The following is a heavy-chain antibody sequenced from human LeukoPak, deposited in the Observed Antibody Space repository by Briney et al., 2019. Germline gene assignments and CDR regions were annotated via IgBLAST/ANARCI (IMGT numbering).Heavy chain of an antibody. Sequence: ASVKVSCKASGGTFSSYAISWVRQAPGQGLEWMGGIIPIFGTANYAQKFQGRVTITADESTSTAYMELSSLRSEDTAVYYCARDYPRGSSSWYYFDYWGQGTLVTVSS. D-gene: IGHD6-13*01. CDR1: GGTFSSYA. CDR2: IIPIFGTA. CDR3: ARDYPRGSSSWYYFDY. J-gene: IGHJ4*02. V-gene: IGHV1-69*13.